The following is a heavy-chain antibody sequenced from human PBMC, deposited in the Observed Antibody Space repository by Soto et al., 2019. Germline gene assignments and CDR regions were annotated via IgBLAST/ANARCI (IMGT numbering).Heavy chain of an antibody. D-gene: IGHD1-26*01. Sequence: GASVKVSCKASGYTFTNYDISWVRQATGQGLEWMGWMNPNSANTGYAQKFQGRVSMTRDTSINTAYMELSSLRSEDTAIYYCARMATSGTLNWFDTWGQGTLVTVSS. J-gene: IGHJ5*02. CDR3: ARMATSGTLNWFDT. CDR1: GYTFTNYD. CDR2: MNPNSANT. V-gene: IGHV1-8*01.